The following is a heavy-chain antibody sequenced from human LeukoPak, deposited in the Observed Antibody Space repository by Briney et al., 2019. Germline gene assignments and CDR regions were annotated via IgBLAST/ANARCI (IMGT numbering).Heavy chain of an antibody. J-gene: IGHJ4*02. Sequence: SETLSLTCTVSGGSISSYSWSWIRQPPGRGLEWIGRIYTSGSTNYNPSLKSRVTMSVDTSKNQFSLKLSSVTAADTAVYYCARDRPSLRYFDWLTDYYDSSDYYFDYWGQGTLVTVSS. CDR3: ARDRPSLRYFDWLTDYYDSSDYYFDY. V-gene: IGHV4-4*07. CDR1: GGSISSYS. CDR2: IYTSGST. D-gene: IGHD3-9*01.